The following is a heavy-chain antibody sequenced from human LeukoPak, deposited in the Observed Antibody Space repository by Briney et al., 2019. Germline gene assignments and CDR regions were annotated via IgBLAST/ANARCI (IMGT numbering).Heavy chain of an antibody. D-gene: IGHD6-6*01. Sequence: GRSLRLSCAASGFTFSSYGMHWVRQASGKGLEWVAVIWYDGSNKYYADSVKGRFTISRDNSKNTLYLQMNSLRAEDTAVYYCARDRLRQGDAFDIWGQGTMVTVSS. CDR1: GFTFSSYG. J-gene: IGHJ3*02. V-gene: IGHV3-33*01. CDR2: IWYDGSNK. CDR3: ARDRLRQGDAFDI.